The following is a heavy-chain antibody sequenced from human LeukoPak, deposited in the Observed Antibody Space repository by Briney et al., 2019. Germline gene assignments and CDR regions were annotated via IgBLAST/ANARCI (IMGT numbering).Heavy chain of an antibody. Sequence: GESLKVSRKAPGYSLTTYWIGRVRPMPGKGLEWTGIIDRSDSDTRCTPCFQGQVTISADKSLTSAYLQWNSLKASDTALYYCARQTAMGRSGDYWGQGTLVTVSS. CDR2: IDRSDSDT. J-gene: IGHJ4*02. V-gene: IGHV5-51*01. CDR3: ARQTAMGRSGDY. CDR1: GYSLTTYW. D-gene: IGHD5-18*01.